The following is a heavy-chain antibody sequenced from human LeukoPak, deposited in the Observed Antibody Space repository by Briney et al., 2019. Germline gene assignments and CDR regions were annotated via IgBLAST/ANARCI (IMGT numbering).Heavy chain of an antibody. CDR3: ARAGSYSSGWYSLNWFDP. J-gene: IGHJ5*02. D-gene: IGHD6-19*01. CDR2: INHSGST. Sequence: SETLSLTCAVYGGSFSGYYWSWIRQPPGKGLEWIGEINHSGSTNYNPSLKSRVTISVDTSKNQFSLKLSSATAADTAVYYCARAGSYSSGWYSLNWFDPWGQGTLVTVPS. V-gene: IGHV4-34*01. CDR1: GGSFSGYY.